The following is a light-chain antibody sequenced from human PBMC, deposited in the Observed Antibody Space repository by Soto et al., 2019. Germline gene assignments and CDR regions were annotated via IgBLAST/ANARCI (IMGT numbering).Light chain of an antibody. Sequence: IRLSQSPGTLSLSTGERTTLSCRASQSISRYLAWYQQKPGQGPRLLIYGASSRATGTPDRFSGSGSGTDFTLTISRLEPEDLAVYYCQQYDNSVWTFGQGTKVDIK. CDR3: QQYDNSVWT. V-gene: IGKV3-20*01. J-gene: IGKJ1*01. CDR1: QSISRY. CDR2: GAS.